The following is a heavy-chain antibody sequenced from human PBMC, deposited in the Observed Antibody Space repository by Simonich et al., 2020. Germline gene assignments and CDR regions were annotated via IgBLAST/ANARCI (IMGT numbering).Heavy chain of an antibody. CDR2: IKPNSGGT. D-gene: IGHD5-18*01. CDR3: ARVSGGTAMVTSTFDI. J-gene: IGHJ3*02. V-gene: IGHV1-2*02. CDR1: GYTFTGYY. Sequence: QVQLVQSGAEVKKPGASVKVSCKASGYTFTGYYMHWVRQAPGQGLEWMGWIKPNSGGTNYAQKFQGRVTMTRDTSISTAYMGLSRLRSDDTAVYYCARVSGGTAMVTSTFDIWGQGTMVTVSS.